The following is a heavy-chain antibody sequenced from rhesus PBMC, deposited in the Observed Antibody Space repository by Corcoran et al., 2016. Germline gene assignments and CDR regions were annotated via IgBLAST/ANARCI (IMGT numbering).Heavy chain of an antibody. J-gene: IGHJ3*01. CDR3: ARWPPYSGYSSNF. Sequence: QLQLQESGPGLVKPSETLSLTCAVSGYSTSSGYGWSWIRQPPGKGLEWIGYISYSGSTSYNPSLKSRVTISRDTSKNQFSLKLSSVTAADTAVYYCARWPPYSGYSSNFWGQGLRVTVSS. CDR1: GYSTSSGYG. CDR2: ISYSGST. D-gene: IGHD5-24*01. V-gene: IGHV4-122*02.